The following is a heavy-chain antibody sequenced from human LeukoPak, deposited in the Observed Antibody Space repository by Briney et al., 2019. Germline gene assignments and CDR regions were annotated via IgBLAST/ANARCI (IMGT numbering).Heavy chain of an antibody. V-gene: IGHV4-59*08. CDR2: IYYSGST. J-gene: IGHJ6*02. D-gene: IGHD3-3*01. CDR3: ARSVVRADFWSGYYYNYYYYGMDV. Sequence: SETLSLTCTVSGGSISSYYWSWIRQPAGKGLEWIGYIYYSGSTNYNPSLKSRVTISVDTSKNQFSLKLSSVTAADTAVYYCARSVVRADFWSGYYYNYYYYGMDVWGQGTTVTVSS. CDR1: GGSISSYY.